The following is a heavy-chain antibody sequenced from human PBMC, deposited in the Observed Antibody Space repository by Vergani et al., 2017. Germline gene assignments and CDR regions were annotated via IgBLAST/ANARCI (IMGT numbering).Heavy chain of an antibody. D-gene: IGHD3-10*01. CDR2: INHSGST. J-gene: IGHJ4*02. CDR3: ARGGTMVRGVIEDY. V-gene: IGHV4-31*03. CDR1: GGSISSGGYY. Sequence: QVQLQESGPGLVKPSQTLSLTCTVSGGSISSGGYYWSWIRQPPGKGLEWIGEINHSGSTNYNPSLKSRVTISVDTSKNQFSLKLSSVTAADTAVYYCARGGTMVRGVIEDYWGQGTLVTVSS.